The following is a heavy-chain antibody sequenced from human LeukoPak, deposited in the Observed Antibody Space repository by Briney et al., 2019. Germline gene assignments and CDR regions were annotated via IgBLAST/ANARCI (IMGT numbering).Heavy chain of an antibody. CDR1: GGSTSSYY. Sequence: SETLSLTCTVSGGSTSSYYWSWIRQPPGKGLEWIGYIYYSGSTNYNPSLKSRVTISVDTSKNQFSLKLSSVTAADTAVYYCARVPFPDSSGWYFDYWGQGTLVTVSS. J-gene: IGHJ4*02. CDR3: ARVPFPDSSGWYFDY. CDR2: IYYSGST. V-gene: IGHV4-59*01. D-gene: IGHD3-22*01.